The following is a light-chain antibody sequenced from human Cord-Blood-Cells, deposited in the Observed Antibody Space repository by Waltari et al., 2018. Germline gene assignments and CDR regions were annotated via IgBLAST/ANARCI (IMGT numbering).Light chain of an antibody. CDR2: EDN. J-gene: IGLJ3*02. CDR3: QSYDSSNWV. Sequence: NFMLTQPHSVSESPGKTLTISCTGSSGSIASNYLQWYQQRPGSAPTTVIYEDNQRPSGVPDRFSGSIDSSSNSASLTISGLKTEDEADYYCQSYDSSNWVFGGGTKLTVL. V-gene: IGLV6-57*02. CDR1: SGSIASNY.